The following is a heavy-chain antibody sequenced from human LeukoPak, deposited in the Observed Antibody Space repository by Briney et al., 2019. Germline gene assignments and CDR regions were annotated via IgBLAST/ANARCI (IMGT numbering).Heavy chain of an antibody. D-gene: IGHD3-10*01. Sequence: GGSLRLSCAASGFTGSSNYMSWVRPAPGKGPEWVSVIYSGGSTYYADSVKGRFTIPRDNSKSTLYIQMNSLRAEDTAVYYCARAKPKNMVRGLIMRRESRYYFDYWGQGTLVTVSS. J-gene: IGHJ4*02. CDR2: IYSGGST. CDR1: GFTGSSNY. CDR3: ARAKPKNMVRGLIMRRESRYYFDY. V-gene: IGHV3-53*01.